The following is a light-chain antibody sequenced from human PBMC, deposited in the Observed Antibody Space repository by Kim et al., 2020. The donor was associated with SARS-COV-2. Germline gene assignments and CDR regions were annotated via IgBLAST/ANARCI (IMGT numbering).Light chain of an antibody. J-gene: IGKJ2*01. Sequence: SASGGDRVTITCRASQDIHTWLAWYQQKPGKAPKLLMYRASTLESGAPSRFSGSGSATEFILTIADLQPDDFATYYCQHYNSVPYTFGQGTKLEI. CDR3: QHYNSVPYT. CDR1: QDIHTW. V-gene: IGKV1-5*03. CDR2: RAS.